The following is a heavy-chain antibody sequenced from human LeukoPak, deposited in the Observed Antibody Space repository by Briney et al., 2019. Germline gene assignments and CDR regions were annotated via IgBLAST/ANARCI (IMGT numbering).Heavy chain of an antibody. CDR2: FDPEDGET. Sequence: GASVKVSCKVSGFTLTELSMHWVRQAPGKGLEWMGGFDPEDGETIYAQKFQGRVTTTEDTSTDTAYMELSSLRSEDTAVYYCARRWLVGGSGSFHYYYGMDVWGQGTTVTVSS. D-gene: IGHD3-10*01. V-gene: IGHV1-24*01. J-gene: IGHJ6*02. CDR1: GFTLTELS. CDR3: ARRWLVGGSGSFHYYYGMDV.